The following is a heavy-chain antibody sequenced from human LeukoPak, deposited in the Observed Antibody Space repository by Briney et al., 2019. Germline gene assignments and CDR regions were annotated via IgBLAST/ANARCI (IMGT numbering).Heavy chain of an antibody. V-gene: IGHV1-2*02. Sequence: WASVKVSCKASGYTFTGYYIHWVRQAPGQGLEWMGWISPNSGATNYAQNFQGRVTMTRDTSISTTYMELSGLRFDDTAVYYCARDSGDILTGYYFDYWGQGTLVTVSS. CDR1: GYTFTGYY. J-gene: IGHJ4*02. CDR3: ARDSGDILTGYYFDY. CDR2: ISPNSGAT. D-gene: IGHD3-9*01.